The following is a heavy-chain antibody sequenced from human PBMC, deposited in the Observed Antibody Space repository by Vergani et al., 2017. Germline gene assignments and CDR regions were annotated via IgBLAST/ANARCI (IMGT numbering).Heavy chain of an antibody. J-gene: IGHJ6*02. V-gene: IGHV3-66*01. CDR1: GFTVSSNY. CDR3: ARDVLLLYYYGSGTPSYGMDV. CDR2: IYSGGST. Sequence: EVQLVESGGGLVQPGGSLRLSCAASGFTVSSNYMSWVRQAPGKGLEWVSVIYSGGSTYYADSVKGRFTISRDNSKNTLYLQMNSLRAEDTAVYYCARDVLLLYYYGSGTPSYGMDVWGQGTTVTVSS. D-gene: IGHD3-10*01.